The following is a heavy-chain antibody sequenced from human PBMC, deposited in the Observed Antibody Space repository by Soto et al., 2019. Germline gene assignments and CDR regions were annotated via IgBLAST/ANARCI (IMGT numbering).Heavy chain of an antibody. V-gene: IGHV3-30-3*01. D-gene: IGHD4-4*01. CDR2: ISYEGSNK. J-gene: IGHJ4*02. CDR3: ARVLGGMATVPFDY. CDR1: GFTFSSYA. Sequence: GSLRLSCAASGFTFSSYAMHWVRQAPGTGLEWVAVISYEGSNKYYADSVKGRFTISRDNSKNTLYLQMNSLRTEDTAVYYCARVLGGMATVPFDYWGQGALVTVSS.